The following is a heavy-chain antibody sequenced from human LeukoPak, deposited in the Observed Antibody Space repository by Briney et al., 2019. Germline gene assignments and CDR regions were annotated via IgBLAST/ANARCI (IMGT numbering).Heavy chain of an antibody. CDR2: IKSKTDGGTT. D-gene: IGHD2-15*01. Sequence: GGSLRLSCAASGFTFSNAWMSWVRQAPGKGLEWVGRIKSKTDGGTTDYAAPVKGRFTISRDDSKNTLYLQMNSLKTEDTAVCYCTTGLCSGGSCYRGIGFWYWGQGTLVTVSS. CDR1: GFTFSNAW. CDR3: TTGLCSGGSCYRGIGFWY. V-gene: IGHV3-15*01. J-gene: IGHJ4*02.